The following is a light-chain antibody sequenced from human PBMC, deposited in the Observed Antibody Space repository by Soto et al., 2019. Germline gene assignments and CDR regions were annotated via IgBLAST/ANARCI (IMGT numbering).Light chain of an antibody. CDR3: QQYGSSPTT. V-gene: IGKV3-20*01. CDR1: QTVLNKY. CDR2: GAS. J-gene: IGKJ1*01. Sequence: EIVLTQSPGTLSLSPGERATLSCRASQTVLNKYLTWYQQKPGQAPRRVIFGASIRATGMPDRFSGSGSGRDFNLTISRPEPEDFAVYYCQQYGSSPTTFGQGTKVGIK.